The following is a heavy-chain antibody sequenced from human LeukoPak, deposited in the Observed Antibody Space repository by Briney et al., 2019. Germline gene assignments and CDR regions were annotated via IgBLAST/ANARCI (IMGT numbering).Heavy chain of an antibody. CDR2: ISGTGGST. J-gene: IGHJ4*02. CDR1: GFTFSNYA. V-gene: IGHV3-23*01. CDR3: AKERSYGSVDY. Sequence: GGSLRLSCAASGFTFSNYAMSWVRQAPGKGLEWVSTISGTGGSTYYADSVKGRFTISRDNSKNTLYLQMNSLRAEDTAVYYCAKERSYGSVDYWGQGTLVTVSS. D-gene: IGHD5-18*01.